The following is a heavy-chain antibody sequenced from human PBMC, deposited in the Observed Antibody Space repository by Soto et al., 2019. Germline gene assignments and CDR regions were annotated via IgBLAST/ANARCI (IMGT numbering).Heavy chain of an antibody. Sequence: EVQLVESGGGLVQPGGSLRLSCAASEFTFSGRSVHWVRQAPGKGLVWVSGIDKVGADSTYADSVKGRFTSSRDNAKNTVYLQMNSLRVEDTDVYYCARGWFCSDVWGKGTMVTVSS. CDR2: IDKVGADS. CDR1: EFTFSGRS. J-gene: IGHJ6*03. CDR3: ARGWFCSDV. D-gene: IGHD3-10*01. V-gene: IGHV3-74*01.